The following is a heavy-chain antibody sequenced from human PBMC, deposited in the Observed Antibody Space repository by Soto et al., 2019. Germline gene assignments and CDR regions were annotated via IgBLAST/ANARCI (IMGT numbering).Heavy chain of an antibody. CDR1: GFAFSNYG. V-gene: IGHV3-30*18. J-gene: IGHJ6*02. Sequence: QVQLVESGGGVVQPGRSLRLSCTASGFAFSNYGMHWVRQAPGKGLEWVAVLSYDASDKHSADSVKGRFTISRDNSKXXLXLXXNSLRAEDTAVYYCAKVLMIYAMRGSGSYFYGMDVWGQGTTVTVSS. CDR3: AKVLMIYAMRGSGSYFYGMDV. D-gene: IGHD2-2*01. CDR2: LSYDASDK.